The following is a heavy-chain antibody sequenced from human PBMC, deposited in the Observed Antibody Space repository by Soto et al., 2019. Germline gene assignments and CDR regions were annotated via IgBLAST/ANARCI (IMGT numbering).Heavy chain of an antibody. D-gene: IGHD6-13*01. V-gene: IGHV3-9*01. J-gene: IGHJ4*02. CDR1: GFTFDDYA. CDR2: ISWNSGGI. Sequence: RLSCAASGFTFDDYAMHWVRQAPGKGLEWVSGISWNSGGIGYADSVKGRFTISRDNAKNTLYLQMNSLRVEDTALYYCAKDKDSAAGRGYFDYWGQGXLVTVYS. CDR3: AKDKDSAAGRGYFDY.